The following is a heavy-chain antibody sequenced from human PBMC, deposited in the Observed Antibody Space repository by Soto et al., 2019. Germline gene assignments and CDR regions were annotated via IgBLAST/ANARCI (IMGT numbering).Heavy chain of an antibody. D-gene: IGHD3-10*01. CDR2: INAGNGNT. CDR3: ASPSYGSGSYY. J-gene: IGHJ4*02. V-gene: IGHV1-3*01. Sequence: QVQLVQSGAKVKKPGASVKVSCKASGYTFSSYALHWVRQAPGQRLEWMGWINAGNGNTKYSQKFQGRVTFTRDTSASTAYMELSSLRSEDTAVYYCASPSYGSGSYYWGQGTLVTVSS. CDR1: GYTFSSYA.